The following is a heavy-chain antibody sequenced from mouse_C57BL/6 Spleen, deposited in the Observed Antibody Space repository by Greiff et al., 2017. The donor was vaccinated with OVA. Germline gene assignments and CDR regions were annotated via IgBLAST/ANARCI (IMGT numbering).Heavy chain of an antibody. CDR3: AREDGYYGFAY. J-gene: IGHJ3*01. Sequence: QVQLQQPGAELVKPGASVKLSCKASGYTFTSYWMHWVKQRPGQGLEWIGMIHPNSGSTNYNEKFKSKATLTVDKSYSTAYMQLSSLTSEDYAVYYCAREDGYYGFAYWGQGTLVTVSA. CDR1: GYTFTSYW. CDR2: IHPNSGST. V-gene: IGHV1-64*01. D-gene: IGHD2-3*01.